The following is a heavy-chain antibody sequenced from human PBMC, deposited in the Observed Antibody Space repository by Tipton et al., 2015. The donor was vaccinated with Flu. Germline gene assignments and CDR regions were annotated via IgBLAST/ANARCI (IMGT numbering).Heavy chain of an antibody. Sequence: TLSLTCVVYGGSFSGDYCSWIRQPPGKGLEWIGEVNHSGSTNYNPSLKSRVTISVDTSKNQFSLRLTSVTAADTAVYYCAKGPYSGDWYRFNYWGQGTLVTVSS. CDR1: GGSFSGDY. D-gene: IGHD6-19*01. CDR3: AKGPYSGDWYRFNY. CDR2: VNHSGST. V-gene: IGHV4-34*01. J-gene: IGHJ4*02.